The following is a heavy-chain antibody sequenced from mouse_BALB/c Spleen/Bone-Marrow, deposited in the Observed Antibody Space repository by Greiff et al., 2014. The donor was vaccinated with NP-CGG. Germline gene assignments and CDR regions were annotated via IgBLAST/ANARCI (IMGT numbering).Heavy chain of an antibody. CDR1: GFAFSSYD. Sequence: EVMLVESGGGLVKPGGSLKLSCAASGFAFSSYDMSWVRQTPEKRLEWVAYISHGGGTTYYSDTVKGRFTISRDNAKNTLYLQMSSLKSEDTATYYCTRHGGYYPDYYAMDYWGQGTSVTVSS. CDR2: ISHGGGTT. V-gene: IGHV5-12-1*01. CDR3: TRHGGYYPDYYAMDY. D-gene: IGHD2-3*01. J-gene: IGHJ4*01.